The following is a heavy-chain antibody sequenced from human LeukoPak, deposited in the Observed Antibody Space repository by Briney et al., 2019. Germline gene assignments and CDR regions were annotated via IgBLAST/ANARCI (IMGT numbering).Heavy chain of an antibody. CDR3: ARSAGSLFDY. CDR1: GDSLSSNSAA. J-gene: IGHJ4*02. Sequence: PSQTLSLTCAISGDSLSSNSAAWNWLRQSPSRGLEWLGRTYYRSKLYNDYAVSVKSPITINPDTSKNQFSLQLNSVTPEDTAVYYCARSAGSLFDYWGQGTLVTGSS. CDR2: TYYRSKLYN. V-gene: IGHV6-1*01.